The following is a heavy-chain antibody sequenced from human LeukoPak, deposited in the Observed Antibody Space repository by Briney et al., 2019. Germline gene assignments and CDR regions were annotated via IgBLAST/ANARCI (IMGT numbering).Heavy chain of an antibody. CDR1: GFTLSNYW. J-gene: IGHJ2*01. Sequence: GGSLRLSCTTSGFTLSNYWMTWVRQAPGKGLEWVAKIQKDGSEAYYVDSMEGRFTISRDNAENSLCLQMHSLRAEDTAVYSCARAGVTNQLGQTYWYFDLWGRGTLVTVSS. V-gene: IGHV3-7*01. CDR2: IQKDGSEA. CDR3: ARAGVTNQLGQTYWYFDL. D-gene: IGHD7-27*01.